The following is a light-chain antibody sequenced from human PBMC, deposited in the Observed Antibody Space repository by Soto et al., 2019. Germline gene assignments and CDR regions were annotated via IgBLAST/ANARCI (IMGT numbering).Light chain of an antibody. V-gene: IGLV2-8*01. J-gene: IGLJ1*01. CDR1: SSDVGGYDY. CDR3: TSYPGNSNYCV. Sequence: QSALTQPPSASGSPGQSVTISCIGTSSDVGGYDYVSWYQQHPGKAPKLIISEVSNRPSGVPDRLSGAKSGHTASLAVSGLMAEDVVDYYGTSYPGNSNYCVFGTGTQFAVL. CDR2: EVS.